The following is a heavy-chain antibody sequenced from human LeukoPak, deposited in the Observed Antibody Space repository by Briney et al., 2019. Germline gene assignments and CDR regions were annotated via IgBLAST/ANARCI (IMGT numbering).Heavy chain of an antibody. CDR3: ATATGLSGSVEY. J-gene: IGHJ4*02. D-gene: IGHD2-8*02. V-gene: IGHV5-51*01. CDR1: GYSFITNW. Sequence: GESLKVSCKGSGYSFITNWIGWVRQMPGQGLEWMGIIYPGDSDTRYSPSSQGQVTISVDKSINTAYLQWSSLKASDTAMYYCATATGLSGSVEYWGQGTLVTVSS. CDR2: IYPGDSDT.